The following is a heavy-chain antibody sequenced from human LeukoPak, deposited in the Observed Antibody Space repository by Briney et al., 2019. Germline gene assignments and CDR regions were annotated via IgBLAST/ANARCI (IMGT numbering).Heavy chain of an antibody. CDR2: IRSEAYGGTT. J-gene: IGHJ4*02. V-gene: IGHV3-49*04. Sequence: GGSLRLSCTASGFSFGDYSMNWVRQAPGKGLEWVGFIRSEAYGGTTQYAASVEGRFTISRGDSKSIAYLQMNSLKTEDTAVYYCTSQLQLLTFFDYWGQGTLVTVSS. D-gene: IGHD6-13*01. CDR3: TSQLQLLTFFDY. CDR1: GFSFGDYS.